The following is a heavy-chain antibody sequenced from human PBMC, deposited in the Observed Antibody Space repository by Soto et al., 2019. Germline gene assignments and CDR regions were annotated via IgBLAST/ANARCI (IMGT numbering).Heavy chain of an antibody. CDR1: GGSISSGDYY. D-gene: IGHD1-20*01. J-gene: IGHJ4*02. CDR3: AKEPITGRLLDY. Sequence: SETLSLTCTVSGGSISSGDYYWSWIRQPPGKGLEWIGYIYYSGSTYYNPSLKSRVTISVDTSKNQFSLKLSSVTAADTAMYYCAKEPITGRLLDYWGQGTLVTVSS. CDR2: IYYSGST. V-gene: IGHV4-30-4*01.